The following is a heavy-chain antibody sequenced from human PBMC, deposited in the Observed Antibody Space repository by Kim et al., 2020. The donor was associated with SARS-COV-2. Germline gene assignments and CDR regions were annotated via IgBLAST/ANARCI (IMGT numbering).Heavy chain of an antibody. CDR3: AKGRGIVATLGPNYFDY. CDR2: ISGSGGST. J-gene: IGHJ4*02. V-gene: IGHV3-23*01. Sequence: GGSLRLSCAASGFTFSSYAMSWVRQAPGKGLEWVSAISGSGGSTYYADSVKGRFTISRDNSKNTLYLQMNSLRAEDTAVYYCAKGRGIVATLGPNYFDYWGQGTLVTVSS. D-gene: IGHD5-12*01. CDR1: GFTFSSYA.